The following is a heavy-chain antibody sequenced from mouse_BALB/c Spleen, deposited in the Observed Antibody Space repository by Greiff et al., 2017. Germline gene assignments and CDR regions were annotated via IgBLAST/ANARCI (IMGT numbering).Heavy chain of an antibody. Sequence: EVKLMESGGGLVQPGGSLKLSCAASGFTFSSYGMSWVRQTPDKRLELVATINSNGGSTYYPDSVKGRFTISRDNAKNTLYLQMSSLKSEDTAMYYCARDLYDGYYHYAMDYWGQGTSVTVSS. D-gene: IGHD2-3*01. CDR2: INSNGGST. V-gene: IGHV5-6-3*01. CDR1: GFTFSSYG. J-gene: IGHJ4*01. CDR3: ARDLYDGYYHYAMDY.